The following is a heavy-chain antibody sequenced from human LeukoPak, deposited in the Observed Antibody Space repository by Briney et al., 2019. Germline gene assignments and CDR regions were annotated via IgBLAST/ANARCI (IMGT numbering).Heavy chain of an antibody. Sequence: GSSLKISSKGSGYSFTSYWNGWVRPMPGKGLGWMGIIYPGDSNTRDSPSFQGQVTISADKSISTAYLQWSSLKASDTAMYYCARLDPLGFCSSTSCFAFDIWGQGTMVTVSS. J-gene: IGHJ3*02. V-gene: IGHV5-51*01. CDR3: ARLDPLGFCSSTSCFAFDI. D-gene: IGHD2-2*01. CDR1: GYSFTSYW. CDR2: IYPGDSNT.